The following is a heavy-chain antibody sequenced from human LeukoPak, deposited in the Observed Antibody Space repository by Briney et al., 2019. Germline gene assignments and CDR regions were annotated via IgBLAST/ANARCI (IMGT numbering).Heavy chain of an antibody. J-gene: IGHJ4*02. Sequence: VASVKVSCKAFGYTFTSNYMHWVRQAPGQGPEWMGGIIPIFGTANYAQKFQGRVTITADESTSTAYMELSSLRSEDTAVYYCAREDYYDSSGYYYELDYWGQGTLVTVSS. CDR3: AREDYYDSSGYYYELDY. D-gene: IGHD3-22*01. CDR1: GYTFTSNY. CDR2: IIPIFGTA. V-gene: IGHV1-69*13.